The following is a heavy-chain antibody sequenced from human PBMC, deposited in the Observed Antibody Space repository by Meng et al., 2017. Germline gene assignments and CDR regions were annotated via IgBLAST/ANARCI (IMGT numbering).Heavy chain of an antibody. CDR3: ARGHGSGSYYYYYYGMDV. CDR1: GGSFSGYY. J-gene: IGHJ6*02. D-gene: IGHD3-10*01. V-gene: IGHV4-34*01. CDR2: INHSGST. Sequence: SETLSLTCAVYGGSFSGYYWSWIRQPPGKGLEWIGEINHSGSTNYNPSLKSRVTISVDTSKNQFSLKPSSVTAADTAVYYCARGHGSGSYYYYYYGMDVWGQGTTVTVSS.